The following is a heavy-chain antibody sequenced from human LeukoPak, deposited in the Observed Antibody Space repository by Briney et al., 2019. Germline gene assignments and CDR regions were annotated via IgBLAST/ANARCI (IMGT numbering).Heavy chain of an antibody. CDR3: ARDRSSGAFQD. CDR2: LNPNGGNI. D-gene: IGHD1-26*01. CDR1: GYTFGDHG. Sequence: AVSVRLSCAGSGYTFGDHGMNWVRQAPGKGLEWVSGLNPNGGNIAYAHSVKGRFTISRDNAKNSLYLQMNSLRAEDTALYYCARDRSSGAFQDWGQGTLVTVSS. V-gene: IGHV3-20*04. J-gene: IGHJ4*02.